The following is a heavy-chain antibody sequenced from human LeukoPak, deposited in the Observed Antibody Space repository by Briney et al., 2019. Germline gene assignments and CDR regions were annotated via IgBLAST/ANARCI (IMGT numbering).Heavy chain of an antibody. J-gene: IGHJ4*02. V-gene: IGHV4-59*01. D-gene: IGHD1-7*01. CDR2: IYYSGTT. CDR1: GDSIRGYY. Sequence: SETLSLTCTVSGDSIRGYYGSGIRQPPGKGLEWIGYIYYSGTTNYNPSLNSRVTISVDTSKNEASLKLSSVTAADTAVYYCARSRYNWNYYFDYWGQGTLVTVSS. CDR3: ARSRYNWNYYFDY.